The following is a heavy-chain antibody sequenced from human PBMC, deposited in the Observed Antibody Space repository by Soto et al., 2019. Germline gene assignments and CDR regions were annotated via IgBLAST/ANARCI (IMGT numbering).Heavy chain of an antibody. Sequence: QVQLVQSGAEVKKPGASVKVSCRASGYTFTSYVISWVRQAPAQGLEWMGWISAYNGNTNFAQKLQGRVTMTTDTSTSTAYIELRSLSSDDTAVYYCARVVATVAGPYGMDVWGQGTTVTVSS. CDR2: ISAYNGNT. J-gene: IGHJ6*02. CDR3: ARVVATVAGPYGMDV. CDR1: GYTFTSYV. V-gene: IGHV1-18*01. D-gene: IGHD6-19*01.